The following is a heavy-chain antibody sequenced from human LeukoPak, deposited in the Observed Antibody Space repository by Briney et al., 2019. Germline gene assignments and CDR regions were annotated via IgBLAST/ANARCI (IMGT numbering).Heavy chain of an antibody. D-gene: IGHD3-3*01. Sequence: SGPTLVNPTQTLTLTCTFSGFSLTTSGVRVSWIRQPPGKALEWLARIDWDDDKFYSTSLKTRLTISKDTSKNRVVLTMTNMDPVDPATYYCARMDWSGASTSLAPWGQETLVTVPS. CDR2: IDWDDDK. V-gene: IGHV2-70*04. CDR1: GFSLTTSGVR. CDR3: ARMDWSGASTSLAP. J-gene: IGHJ5*02.